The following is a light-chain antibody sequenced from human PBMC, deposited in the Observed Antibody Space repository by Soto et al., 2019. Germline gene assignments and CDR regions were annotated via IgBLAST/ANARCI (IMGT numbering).Light chain of an antibody. CDR1: SGDVGGYNY. CDR3: SSYTITSALYV. Sequence: QSVLTQPASVSGSPGQSITISCTGTSGDVGGYNYVSWYQQHPGKAPKLMIYEVSNRPSGVSNRFSGSKSGNTASLTISGLQAEDEADYYCSSYTITSALYVFGPGTKVTGL. CDR2: EVS. J-gene: IGLJ1*01. V-gene: IGLV2-14*01.